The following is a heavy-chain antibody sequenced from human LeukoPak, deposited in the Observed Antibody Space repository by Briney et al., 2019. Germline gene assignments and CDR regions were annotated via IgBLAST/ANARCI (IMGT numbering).Heavy chain of an antibody. D-gene: IGHD5-18*01. V-gene: IGHV3-21*01. J-gene: IGHJ6*03. CDR1: GFTFSSYS. CDR3: AKDSRLWLSIYYYYYMDV. Sequence: GGSLRLSCAASGFTFSSYSMNWVRQAPGKGLEWVSSISSSSSCIYYADSVKGRFTISRDNAKNSLYLQMNSLRAEDTAVYYCAKDSRLWLSIYYYYYMDVWGKGTTVTISS. CDR2: ISSSSSCI.